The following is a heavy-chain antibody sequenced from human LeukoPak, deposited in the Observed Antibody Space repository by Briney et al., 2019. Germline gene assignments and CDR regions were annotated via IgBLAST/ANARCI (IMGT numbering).Heavy chain of an antibody. J-gene: IGHJ4*02. Sequence: SQTLSLTCTVSGGSISSGDYYWSWIRQPPGKGLEWIGYIYYSGSTYYNPSLKSRVTISVDTSKNQFSLKLSSVTAADTAVYYCVRHDGRGGATMGALDSWGQGSLVTVSS. V-gene: IGHV4-30-4*01. CDR1: GGSISSGDYY. CDR3: VRHDGRGGATMGALDS. D-gene: IGHD5-12*01. CDR2: IYYSGST.